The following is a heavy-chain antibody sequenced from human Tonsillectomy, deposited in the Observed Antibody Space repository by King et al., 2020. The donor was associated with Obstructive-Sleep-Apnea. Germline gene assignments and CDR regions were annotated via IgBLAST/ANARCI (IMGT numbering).Heavy chain of an antibody. V-gene: IGHV1-18*01. CDR2: VSPYNGNT. Sequence: QLVQSGAEVKKPGASVRVSCKASGYSFINYVIHWVRQAPGQGLEWMGWVSPYNGNTNYAQKFQGRVTMTTDTSTTTAYMELRSLSSDDAAVSYCASEVGSRVRGINPNWLDPCGQGTLVTVPS. D-gene: IGHD3-10*01. CDR3: ASEVGSRVRGINPNWLDP. CDR1: GYSFINYV. J-gene: IGHJ5*02.